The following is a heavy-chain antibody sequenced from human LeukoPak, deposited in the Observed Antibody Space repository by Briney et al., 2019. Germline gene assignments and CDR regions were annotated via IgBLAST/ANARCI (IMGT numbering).Heavy chain of an antibody. J-gene: IGHJ4*02. CDR1: GGSISSYSYY. Sequence: SQTLSLTCTVSGGSISSYSYYWTWVRQPAGKGLEWIGRIYTSGSTDYNPSLNSRVTISLDTSKNQFSLKLSSVTAADTAVYYCARDQAVGYSYGLFDYWGQGTLVTVSS. CDR3: ARDQAVGYSYGLFDY. CDR2: IYTSGST. V-gene: IGHV4-61*02. D-gene: IGHD5-18*01.